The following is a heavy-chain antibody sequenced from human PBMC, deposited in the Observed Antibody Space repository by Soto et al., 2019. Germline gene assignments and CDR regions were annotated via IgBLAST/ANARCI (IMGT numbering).Heavy chain of an antibody. J-gene: IGHJ4*02. CDR1: GGSIRSYY. Sequence: PSETLSLTCTVSGGSIRSYYWSWIRQPPGKGLEWIGYIYYSGSTNYNPSLKSRVTISVDTSKNQFSLKLSSVTAADTAVYYCSGGVIVSNFDYWGQGTLVTVSS. CDR2: IYYSGST. CDR3: SGGVIVSNFDY. D-gene: IGHD3-16*02. V-gene: IGHV4-59*01.